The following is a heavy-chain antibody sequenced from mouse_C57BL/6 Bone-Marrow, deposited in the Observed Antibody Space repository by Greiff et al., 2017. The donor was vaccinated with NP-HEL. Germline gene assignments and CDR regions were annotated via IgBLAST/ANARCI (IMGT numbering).Heavy chain of an antibody. D-gene: IGHD1-1*01. CDR2: IHPNSGST. CDR1: GYTFTSYW. V-gene: IGHV1-64*01. J-gene: IGHJ4*01. Sequence: QVQLQQPGAELVKPGASVKLSCKASGYTFTSYWMHWVKQRPGQGLEWIGMIHPNSGSTNYNEKFKSKATLTVDKSSSTAYMQLSSLTSEDSAVYYCARSDYYGSSYGAMDYWVKEPQSPSPQ. CDR3: ARSDYYGSSYGAMDY.